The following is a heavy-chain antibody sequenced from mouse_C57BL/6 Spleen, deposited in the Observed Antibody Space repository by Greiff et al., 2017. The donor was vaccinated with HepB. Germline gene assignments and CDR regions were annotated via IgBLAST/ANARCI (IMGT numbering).Heavy chain of an antibody. J-gene: IGHJ2*01. CDR3: ARGPGNYDYFDY. D-gene: IGHD2-1*01. V-gene: IGHV5-4*01. CDR2: ISDGGSYT. CDR1: GFTFSSYA. Sequence: DVHLVESGGGLVKPGGSLKLSCAASGFTFSSYAMSWVRQTPEKRLEWVATISDGGSYTYYPDNVKGRFTISRANAKNNLYLQMSHLKSEDTAMYYCARGPGNYDYFDYWGQGTTLTVSS.